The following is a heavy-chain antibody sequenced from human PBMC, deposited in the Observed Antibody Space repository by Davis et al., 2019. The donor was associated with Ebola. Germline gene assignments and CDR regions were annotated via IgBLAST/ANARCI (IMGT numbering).Heavy chain of an antibody. V-gene: IGHV1-46*01. Sequence: ASVKVSCKASGYTFTSHYMHWVRQAPGQGLEWMGIINPSGGSTSYAQKFQGRVTMTRDTSTSTVYMELSSLRSEDTAVYYCARDGYYDILTGYPFDYWGQGTLVTVSS. CDR2: INPSGGST. D-gene: IGHD3-9*01. CDR1: GYTFTSHY. J-gene: IGHJ4*02. CDR3: ARDGYYDILTGYPFDY.